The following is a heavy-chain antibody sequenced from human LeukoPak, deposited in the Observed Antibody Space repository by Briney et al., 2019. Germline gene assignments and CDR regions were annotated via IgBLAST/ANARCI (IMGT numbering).Heavy chain of an antibody. V-gene: IGHV3-48*03. CDR2: ISSSGSTI. CDR1: GFTFSSYE. J-gene: IGHJ6*03. Sequence: PGGSLRLSCAASGFTFSSYEMNRVRQAPGKGLEWVSYISSSGSTIYYADSVKGRFTISRDNAKNSLYLQMNSLRAEDTAVYYCARSPRPRHYYYYYYMDVWGKGTTVTISS. CDR3: ARSPRPRHYYYYYYMDV.